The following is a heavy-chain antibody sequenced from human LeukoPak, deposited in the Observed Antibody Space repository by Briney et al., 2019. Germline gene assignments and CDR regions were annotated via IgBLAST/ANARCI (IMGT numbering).Heavy chain of an antibody. V-gene: IGHV3-23*01. J-gene: IGHJ6*02. CDR2: ISGSGGST. D-gene: IGHD7-27*01. CDR1: GFIFSNYA. Sequence: GGSLRLSCAASGFIFSNYAMSWVRQAPGKGLEWVSAISGSGGSTYYADSVKGRFTISRDNSKNTLYLQMNSLRAEDTAVYYCAKGSPGLYYYYGMDVWGQGTTVTVSS. CDR3: AKGSPGLYYYYGMDV.